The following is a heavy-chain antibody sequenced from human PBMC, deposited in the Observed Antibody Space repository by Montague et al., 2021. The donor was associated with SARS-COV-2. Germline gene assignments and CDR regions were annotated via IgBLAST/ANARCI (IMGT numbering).Heavy chain of an antibody. Sequence: SETLSLTCSVSGGSISSYYWSWIRQSPGKGLEWIGDIFHSGITDYNPSXGCRVTISVDMSKNQFSLQLNSVTAADSAVYYCARTEYNWNDWFDPWGQGTLVTVSS. CDR3: ARTEYNWNDWFDP. CDR2: IFHSGIT. CDR1: GGSISSYY. V-gene: IGHV4-59*13. D-gene: IGHD1-20*01. J-gene: IGHJ5*02.